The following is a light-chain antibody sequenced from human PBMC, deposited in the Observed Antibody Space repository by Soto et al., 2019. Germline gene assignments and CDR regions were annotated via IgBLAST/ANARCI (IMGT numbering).Light chain of an antibody. CDR1: TGPVTSGHY. CDR2: DTT. V-gene: IGLV7-46*01. Sequence: QAVVTQEPSLTVSPGGTVTLTCGSTTGPVTSGHYTYWIQQKPGQAPRTLIYDTTNKHSSIPARFSGSLLGDKAALTLSGAQHEDEADYYCFLSFGGTSVFGGGTKLTVL. J-gene: IGLJ3*02. CDR3: FLSFGGTSV.